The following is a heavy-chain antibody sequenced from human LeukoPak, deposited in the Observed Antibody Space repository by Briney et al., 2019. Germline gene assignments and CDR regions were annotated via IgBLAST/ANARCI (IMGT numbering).Heavy chain of an antibody. CDR3: AKALGYYYDSSGYPN. V-gene: IGHV3-23*01. CDR2: ISGSGGST. Sequence: GGSLRLSCAASGFTFSSYAMSWVRQAPGKGLEWVSAISGSGGSTYYADSVKGRFSISRDNSKNTLYLQMNSLRAEDTAVYYCAKALGYYYDSSGYPNWGQGTLVTVSS. D-gene: IGHD3-22*01. J-gene: IGHJ4*02. CDR1: GFTFSSYA.